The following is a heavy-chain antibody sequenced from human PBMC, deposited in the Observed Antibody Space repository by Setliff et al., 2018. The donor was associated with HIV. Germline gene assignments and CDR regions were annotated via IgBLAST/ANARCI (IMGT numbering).Heavy chain of an antibody. Sequence: SETLSLTCIVSGGSISSYYWSWIRQPPGKGLGWIGYIYYSGSTNYNPSLKNRVTISIDTSKKQFSLNLSSVTAADTAVYYCARDAGGSVGNYYFDYWGQ. CDR2: IYYSGST. CDR1: GGSISSYY. J-gene: IGHJ4*02. V-gene: IGHV4-59*01. D-gene: IGHD2-15*01. CDR3: ARDAGGSVGNYYFDY.